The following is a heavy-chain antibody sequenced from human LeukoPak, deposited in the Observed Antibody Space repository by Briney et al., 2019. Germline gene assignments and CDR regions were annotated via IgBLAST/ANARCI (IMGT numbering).Heavy chain of an antibody. CDR3: ARGLKRGIAARPDFDY. Sequence: ASVKVSCKASGYTFTSYYIHWVRQAPGQGLEWMGVINPSGGGTNYAQNFQGRVTMTRDTSISTAYMELSRLRSDDTAVYYCARGLKRGIAARPDFDYWGQGTLVTVSS. CDR2: INPSGGGT. V-gene: IGHV1-46*01. CDR1: GYTFTSYY. J-gene: IGHJ4*02. D-gene: IGHD6-6*01.